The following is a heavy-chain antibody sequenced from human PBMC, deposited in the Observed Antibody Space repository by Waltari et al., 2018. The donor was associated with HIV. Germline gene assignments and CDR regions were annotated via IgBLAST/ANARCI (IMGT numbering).Heavy chain of an antibody. CDR3: ARQGVVVITPRRDFYYGLDV. Sequence: LEWIGRIYTTGSTNYNPSLKSRVTMSVDTSKNQFSLNLTSVTAADTAVYYCARQGVVVITPRRDFYYGLDVWGQGTTVAVSS. CDR2: IYTTGST. D-gene: IGHD3-22*01. J-gene: IGHJ6*02. V-gene: IGHV4-4*07.